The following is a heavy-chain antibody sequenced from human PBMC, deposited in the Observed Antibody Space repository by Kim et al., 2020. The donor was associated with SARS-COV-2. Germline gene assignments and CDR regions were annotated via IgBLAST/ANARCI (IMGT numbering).Heavy chain of an antibody. J-gene: IGHJ3*02. Sequence: GGSLRLSCAASGFTFSSYGMHWVRQAPGKGLEWVAVISYDGSNKYYADSVKGRFTISRDNSKNTLYLQMNSLRAEDTAVYYCANGETEDSPAFDIWGQGTMITVSS. CDR1: GFTFSSYG. CDR3: ANGETEDSPAFDI. D-gene: IGHD6-6*01. CDR2: ISYDGSNK. V-gene: IGHV3-30*18.